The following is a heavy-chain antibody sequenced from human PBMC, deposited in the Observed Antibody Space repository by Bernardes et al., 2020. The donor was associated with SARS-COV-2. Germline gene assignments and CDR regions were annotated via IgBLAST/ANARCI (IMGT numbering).Heavy chain of an antibody. D-gene: IGHD2-15*01. CDR3: VRDSLGHCSGGSCYRLFDEFEI. V-gene: IGHV3-11*06. Sequence: GGSLRLSCAASGFSFKNYYMSWVRQAPGKGLEWVSYISHDSSDTKYADSVKGRFTISRDNAKNSLYLQMNSLRAEDTAFYYCVRDSLGHCSGGSCYRLFDEFEIWGQGTTVSVSS. J-gene: IGHJ3*02. CDR2: ISHDSSDT. CDR1: GFSFKNYY.